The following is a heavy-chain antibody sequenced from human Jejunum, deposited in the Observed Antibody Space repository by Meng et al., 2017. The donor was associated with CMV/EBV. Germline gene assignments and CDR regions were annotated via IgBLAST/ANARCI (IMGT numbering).Heavy chain of an antibody. D-gene: IGHD6-13*01. CDR2: INTNTGGT. V-gene: IGHV1-2*02. J-gene: IGHJ6*02. Sequence: TDFLFTWLRPFPGPGPEWIGWINTNTGGTTYAQKFQGRVTMTRDKFSSVAYMELRSLRSDDTAVYFCARGGITAALIGGYSYGMDVWGQGTTVTVSS. CDR3: ARGGITAALIGGYSYGMDV. CDR1: TDFL.